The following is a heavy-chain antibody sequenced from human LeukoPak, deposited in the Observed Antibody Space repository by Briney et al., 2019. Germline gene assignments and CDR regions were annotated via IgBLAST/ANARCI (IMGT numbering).Heavy chain of an antibody. CDR2: ISTRNTYI. CDR1: GFTFSTYT. J-gene: IGHJ4*02. Sequence: GGSLRLSCAASGFTFSTYTMNWVRQAPGKGLEWVSSISTRNTYIYYADLVKGRFTISRDNANNSLFLQMNNLTAADTAVYYCARAIAVTGGRGDYWGQGTLVTVSS. D-gene: IGHD6-19*01. CDR3: ARAIAVTGGRGDY. V-gene: IGHV3-21*01.